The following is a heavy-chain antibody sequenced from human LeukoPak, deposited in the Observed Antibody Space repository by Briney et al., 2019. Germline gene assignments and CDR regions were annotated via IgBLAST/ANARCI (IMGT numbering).Heavy chain of an antibody. D-gene: IGHD6-19*01. Sequence: ASVKVSCKASGYTFTVYYMHWVRQAPGQGLEWMGWINPNSGGTNYAQKFQGRVTMTRDMSTSTVYMELSSLRSEDTAVYYCARVDGSAGTYYFDYWGQGTLVTVSS. CDR3: ARVDGSAGTYYFDY. J-gene: IGHJ4*02. CDR2: INPNSGGT. V-gene: IGHV1-2*02. CDR1: GYTFTVYY.